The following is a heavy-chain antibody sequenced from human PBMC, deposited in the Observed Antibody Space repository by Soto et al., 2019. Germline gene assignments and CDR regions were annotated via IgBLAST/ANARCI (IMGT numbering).Heavy chain of an antibody. CDR2: IMPMFGSA. V-gene: IGHV1-69*01. D-gene: IGHD6-25*01. J-gene: IGHJ4*02. CDR3: ARGSIAAASYFDY. Sequence: QVQLVQSGAGVKKPGSSMKVSCKASGGTFSSYAISWVRQAPGQGLEWMGAIMPMFGSANYAQKFQGTVTITADESTSTAYMELSSLRSDDTAVYYCARGSIAAASYFDYWGQGTLITVSS. CDR1: GGTFSSYA.